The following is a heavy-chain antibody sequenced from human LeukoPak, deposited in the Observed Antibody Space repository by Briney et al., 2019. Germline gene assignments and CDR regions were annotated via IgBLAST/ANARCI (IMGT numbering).Heavy chain of an antibody. CDR3: ARDSSDYYDSSRAFDY. V-gene: IGHV1-46*01. J-gene: IGHJ4*02. Sequence: ASVTVSCTASGYTFTSYYMHWVRQAPGQGLGWMGIINPSGGSTSYAQKFQGRVTMTRDTSTSTVYMELSSLRSEDTAVYYCARDSSDYYDSSRAFDYWGQGTLVTVSS. D-gene: IGHD3-22*01. CDR2: INPSGGST. CDR1: GYTFTSYY.